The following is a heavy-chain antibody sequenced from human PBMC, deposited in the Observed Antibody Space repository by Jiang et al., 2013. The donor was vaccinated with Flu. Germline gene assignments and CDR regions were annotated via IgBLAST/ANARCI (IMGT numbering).Heavy chain of an antibody. V-gene: IGHV4-34*01. D-gene: IGHD3-10*01. CDR3: ARGFWELFGFDP. J-gene: IGHJ5*02. Sequence: LLKPSETLSLTCAVYGGSFSGYYWSWIRQPPGKGLEWIGEINHSGSTNYNPSLKSRVTISVDTSKNQFSLKLSSVTAADTAVYYCARGFWELFGFDPWGQGTLVTVSS. CDR1: GGSFSGYY. CDR2: INHSGST.